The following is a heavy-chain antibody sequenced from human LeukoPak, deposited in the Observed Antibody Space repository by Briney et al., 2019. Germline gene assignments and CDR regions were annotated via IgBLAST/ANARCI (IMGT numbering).Heavy chain of an antibody. Sequence: SPTLSLTFAISGDSVSINSAAWNWIRQSPSRGLEWLGRTYCRSTWYNDYAVSVNTRLTINPDTSKNQFSLQLKSVTPEDTAVYYCARGGAGGRAFDIWGQGTMVTVSS. CDR3: ARGGAGGRAFDI. D-gene: IGHD2-15*01. V-gene: IGHV6-1*01. J-gene: IGHJ3*02. CDR2: TYCRSTWYN. CDR1: GDSVSINSAA.